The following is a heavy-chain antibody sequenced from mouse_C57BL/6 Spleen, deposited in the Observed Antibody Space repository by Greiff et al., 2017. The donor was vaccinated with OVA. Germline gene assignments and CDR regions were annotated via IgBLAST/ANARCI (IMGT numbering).Heavy chain of an antibody. CDR2: IDPETGGT. CDR3: TNYDGYPYAMDY. D-gene: IGHD2-3*01. Sequence: VKLMESGAELVRPGASVTLSCKASGYTFTDYEMHWVKQTPVHGLEWIGAIDPETGGTAYNQKFKGKAILTADKSSSTAYMELRSLTSEDSAVYYCTNYDGYPYAMDYWGQGTSVTVSS. V-gene: IGHV1-15*01. J-gene: IGHJ4*01. CDR1: GYTFTDYE.